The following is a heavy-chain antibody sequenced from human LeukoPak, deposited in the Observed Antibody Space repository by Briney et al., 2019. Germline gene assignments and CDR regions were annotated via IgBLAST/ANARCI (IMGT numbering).Heavy chain of an antibody. V-gene: IGHV4-34*01. Sequence: PSETLSLTCAVYGGSFSGYYWSWIRQPPGKGLEWIGEINHSGSTNYNPSLKSRVTISVDTSKNQFSLKLSSVTAADTAVYYCARLSYYYDSSGYYGTCFDYWGQGTLVTVSS. CDR1: GGSFSGYY. CDR3: ARLSYYYDSSGYYGTCFDY. D-gene: IGHD3-22*01. CDR2: INHSGST. J-gene: IGHJ4*02.